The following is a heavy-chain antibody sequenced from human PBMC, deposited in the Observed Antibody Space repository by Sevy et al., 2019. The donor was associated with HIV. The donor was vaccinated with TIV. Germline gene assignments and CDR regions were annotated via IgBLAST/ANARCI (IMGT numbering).Heavy chain of an antibody. Sequence: GGSLRLSCAASGFTFSDHYVDWVRQAPGKGLEWIGRIRNRPNRHTTEYAASVEGRFTISRDDSRNSLYLQMNSLKNEDSAVYYCVRGPNCGVGGCQQISPYCLDVWGKGATVTVSS. CDR3: VRGPNCGVGGCQQISPYCLDV. D-gene: IGHD2-21*01. CDR1: GFTFSDHY. CDR2: IRNRPNRHTT. J-gene: IGHJ6*03. V-gene: IGHV3-72*01.